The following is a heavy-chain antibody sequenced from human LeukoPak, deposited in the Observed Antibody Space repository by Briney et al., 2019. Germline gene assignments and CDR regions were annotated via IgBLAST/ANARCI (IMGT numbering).Heavy chain of an antibody. CDR3: ATLGYCTNGVCYTGFGY. V-gene: IGHV3-7*01. Sequence: GGSLRLSCVVSGFTFSTFTMNWVRQAPGKGLEWVANIKQDGSEKYYVDSVKGRFTISRDNAKNSLYLQMNSLRAEDTAVYYCATLGYCTNGVCYTGFGYWGQGTLVTVSS. CDR1: GFTFSTFT. J-gene: IGHJ4*02. D-gene: IGHD2-8*01. CDR2: IKQDGSEK.